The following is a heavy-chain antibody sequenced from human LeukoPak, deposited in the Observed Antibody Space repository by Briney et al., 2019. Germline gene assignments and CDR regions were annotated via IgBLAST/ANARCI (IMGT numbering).Heavy chain of an antibody. J-gene: IGHJ4*02. CDR3: TKKGRGSFDY. CDR1: GFTFSSYG. V-gene: IGHV3-23*01. CDR2: ISGSGGST. Sequence: PGGTLRLSCAASGFTFSSYGMSWVRQAPGKGLEWVSAISGSGGSTYYADSVKGRFTISRDNSKNTLYLQMNSLRAEDTAVYYCTKKGRGSFDYWGQGTLVTVSS.